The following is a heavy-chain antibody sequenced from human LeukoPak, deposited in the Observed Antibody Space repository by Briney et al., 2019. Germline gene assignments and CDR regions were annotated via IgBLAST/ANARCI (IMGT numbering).Heavy chain of an antibody. CDR1: GFTFTSYT. CDR2: IRTSGGVV. J-gene: IGHJ3*01. CDR3: VRDQFYAFDV. V-gene: IGHV3-48*02. Sequence: GGSLRLSCAASGFTFTSYTMNWVRQAPGKGLEWMSYIRTSGGVVSYTDSVRGRFPISTDSAKNSLYLQMNSLRDDDTAVYYCVRDQFYAFDVWGQGTMVTVSS.